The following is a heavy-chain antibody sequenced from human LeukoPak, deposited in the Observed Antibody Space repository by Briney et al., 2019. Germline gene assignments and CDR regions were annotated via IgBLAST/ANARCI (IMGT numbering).Heavy chain of an antibody. CDR1: GFTFSTYT. CDR2: ITGSTGST. V-gene: IGHV3-23*01. Sequence: PGGSLRLSCAASGFTFSTYTMTCVRQAPGKGLEWGSLITGSTGSTYYADSVKGRFTIPRDNSKNTLYLQMNSLRAEDTAVYYCAKDPASGYCSGGSCYDSPFDSWGQGTLVTVSS. D-gene: IGHD2-15*01. CDR3: AKDPASGYCSGGSCYDSPFDS. J-gene: IGHJ4*02.